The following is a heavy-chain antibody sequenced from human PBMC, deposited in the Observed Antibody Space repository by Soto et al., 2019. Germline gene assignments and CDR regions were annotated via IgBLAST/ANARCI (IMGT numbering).Heavy chain of an antibody. D-gene: IGHD5-12*01. J-gene: IGHJ4*02. CDR1: GFTFSSYA. Sequence: PGESLRLSCAASGFTFSSYAMSWLRQAPGKGLEWVSAISGSGGSTYYADSVKGRFTISRDNSKNTLYLQINSLRAEDTAVYYCAQGAAVARIYYFDFWGQGTLVTVSS. CDR3: AQGAAVARIYYFDF. CDR2: ISGSGGST. V-gene: IGHV3-23*01.